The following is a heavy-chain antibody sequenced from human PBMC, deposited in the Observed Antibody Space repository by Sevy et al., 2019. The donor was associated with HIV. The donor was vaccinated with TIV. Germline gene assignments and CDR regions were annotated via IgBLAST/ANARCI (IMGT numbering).Heavy chain of an antibody. CDR2: ISYDGSNK. V-gene: IGHV3-30*18. D-gene: IGHD6-13*01. Sequence: GGSLRLSCAASGFTFSSYVMHWVRQAPGKGLEWVAVISYDGSNKYYADSVKGRFTISRDNSKNTLYLQMNSLRAEDTAVYYCAKAGQSWDYFDYWGQGTLVTVSS. CDR1: GFTFSSYV. CDR3: AKAGQSWDYFDY. J-gene: IGHJ4*02.